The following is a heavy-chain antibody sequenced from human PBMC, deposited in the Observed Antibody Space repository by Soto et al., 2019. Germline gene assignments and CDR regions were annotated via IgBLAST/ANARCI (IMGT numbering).Heavy chain of an antibody. V-gene: IGHV1-69*06. CDR3: ARDYYDILTDTSGFGAFDI. CDR1: GGTFSSYA. CDR2: IIPIFGTA. J-gene: IGHJ3*02. D-gene: IGHD3-9*01. Sequence: QVQLVQSGAEVKKPGSSVKVSCKASGGTFSSYAISWVRQAPGQGLEWMGGIIPIFGTANYAQKFQGRVTITEDKSTRTAYVEVSSLRSESTAVDSCARDYYDILTDTSGFGAFDIWGQGTMVTVSS.